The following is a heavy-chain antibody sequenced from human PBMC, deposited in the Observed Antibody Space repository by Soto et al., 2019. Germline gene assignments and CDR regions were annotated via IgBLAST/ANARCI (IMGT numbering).Heavy chain of an antibody. D-gene: IGHD3-10*01. CDR2: INPNSGGT. CDR1: GYPFAGYY. Sequence: ASVKVSFKASGYPFAGYYMHCVRQAPGQGLEWMGWINPNSGGTNYAQKFQGRVTMTRDTSISTAYMELSRLRSDDTAVYYCARQGFYGSGSYYEGWGQGTLVTVSS. J-gene: IGHJ4*02. V-gene: IGHV1-2*02. CDR3: ARQGFYGSGSYYEG.